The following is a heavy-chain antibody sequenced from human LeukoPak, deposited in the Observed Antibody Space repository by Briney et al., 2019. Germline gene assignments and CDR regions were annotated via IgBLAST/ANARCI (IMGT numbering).Heavy chain of an antibody. Sequence: ETLSLTCTVSGGSISSSSHYWGWIRQPPGKGLEWIGSMYYRGSTYHNPSLKSRITISVDTSKNQFSLKLSSVTAADTAVYYCAHYLDYYGSGSYFDYWGQGTLVTVSS. D-gene: IGHD3-10*01. J-gene: IGHJ4*02. CDR2: MYYRGST. CDR1: GGSISSSSHY. V-gene: IGHV4-39*01. CDR3: AHYLDYYGSGSYFDY.